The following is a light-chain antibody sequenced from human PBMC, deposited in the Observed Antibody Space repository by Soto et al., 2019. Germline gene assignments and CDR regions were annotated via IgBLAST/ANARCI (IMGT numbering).Light chain of an antibody. J-gene: IGLJ3*02. Sequence: QSALTQPPSASGSPGQSVTISCTGTSSDVGGYNYVSWYQQHPGKAPKLMIYDVSKRPSGVPDRFSGSKSGNMASLTVSGLQAEDEAGYYCSSYAGSNNWVFGGGTKLTVL. CDR2: DVS. CDR3: SSYAGSNNWV. V-gene: IGLV2-8*01. CDR1: SSDVGGYNY.